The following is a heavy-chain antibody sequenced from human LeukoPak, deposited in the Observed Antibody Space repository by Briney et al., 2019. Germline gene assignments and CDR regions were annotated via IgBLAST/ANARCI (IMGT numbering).Heavy chain of an antibody. D-gene: IGHD5-24*01. CDR3: ASERPERWPQPFFDY. J-gene: IGHJ4*02. V-gene: IGHV1-69*04. CDR2: IIPILGIA. Sequence: ASVKVSCKASGGTFSSYAISWVRQAPGQGLEWMGRIIPILGIANYAQKFQGRVTITADKSTSTAYMELSSLRSEDTAVYYCASERPERWPQPFFDYWGQGTLVTVSS. CDR1: GGTFSSYA.